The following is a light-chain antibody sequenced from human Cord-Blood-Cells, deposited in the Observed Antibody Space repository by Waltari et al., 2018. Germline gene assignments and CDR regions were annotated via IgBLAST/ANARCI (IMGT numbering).Light chain of an antibody. V-gene: IGKV3-11*01. CDR1: QRVSSY. CDR3: QQRSNWPPT. Sequence: EIVLTQSPATLPLSPGERATLSCRASQRVSSYLAWYQQKPGQAPRLLIYDASNRATGIPARFSGSGSGTDFTLTISSLEPEDFAVYYCQQRSNWPPTFGQGTKVEIK. J-gene: IGKJ1*01. CDR2: DAS.